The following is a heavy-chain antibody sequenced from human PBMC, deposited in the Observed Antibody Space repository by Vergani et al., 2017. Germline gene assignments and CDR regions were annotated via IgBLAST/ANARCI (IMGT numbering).Heavy chain of an antibody. CDR2: ISSSSSYT. Sequence: QVQLVESGGGLVKPGGSLRLSCAASGFTVSSNYMSWVRQAPGKGLEWVSYISSSSSYTNYADSVKGRFTISRDNAKNSLYLQMNSLRAEDTAVYYCAREVEMATIYEFDYWGQGTLVTVSS. V-gene: IGHV3-11*05. D-gene: IGHD5-24*01. CDR3: AREVEMATIYEFDY. CDR1: GFTVSSNY. J-gene: IGHJ4*02.